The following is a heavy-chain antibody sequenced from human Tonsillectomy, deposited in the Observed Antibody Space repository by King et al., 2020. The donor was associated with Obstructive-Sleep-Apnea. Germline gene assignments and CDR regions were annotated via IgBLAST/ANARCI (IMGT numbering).Heavy chain of an antibody. J-gene: IGHJ4*02. CDR3: ARGGGVVVAATLFDY. CDR2: INHSGST. D-gene: IGHD2-15*01. CDR1: GGSFSGYY. Sequence: VQLPQWGAGLLKPSETLSLTCAVYGGSFSGYYWSWIRQPPGKGLEWIGEINHSGSTNYNPSLKSRVTISVDTSKNQFSLKLSSVTAADTAVYYCARGGGVVVAATLFDYWGQGTLVTVSS. V-gene: IGHV4-34*01.